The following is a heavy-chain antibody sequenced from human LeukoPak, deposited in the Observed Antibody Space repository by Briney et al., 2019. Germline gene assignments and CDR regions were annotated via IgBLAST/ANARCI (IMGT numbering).Heavy chain of an antibody. CDR1: GFTFSSYA. CDR2: ISGSGGST. CDR3: AKVGSSWTGYYYGMDV. D-gene: IGHD6-13*01. Sequence: GSLRLSCAASGFTFSSYAMSWVRQAPGKGLEWVSAISGSGGSTYYADSVKGRFTISRDNSKNTLYLQMNSLRAEDTAVYYCAKVGSSWTGYYYGMDVWGQRTTVTVSS. J-gene: IGHJ6*02. V-gene: IGHV3-23*01.